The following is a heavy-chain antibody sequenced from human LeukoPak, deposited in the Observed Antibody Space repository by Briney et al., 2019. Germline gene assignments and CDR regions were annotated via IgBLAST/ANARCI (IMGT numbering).Heavy chain of an antibody. CDR2: ISSSGSTI. J-gene: IGHJ5*02. CDR3: ARDRAGTTMRNWFDP. Sequence: GGSLRLSCAASGFTFSDYYMSWIRQAPGRGLEWVSYISSSGSTIYYADSVKGRFTISRDNAKNSLYLQMNSLRAEDTAVYYCARDRAGTTMRNWFDPWGQGTLVTVPS. CDR1: GFTFSDYY. D-gene: IGHD1-7*01. V-gene: IGHV3-11*01.